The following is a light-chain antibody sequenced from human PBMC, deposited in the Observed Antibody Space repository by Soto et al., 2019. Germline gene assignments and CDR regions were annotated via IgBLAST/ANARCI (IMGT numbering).Light chain of an antibody. J-gene: IGKJ1*01. CDR1: QSVSSSF. Sequence: EIVLTQSPGTLFLSPGEGATLSCRASQSVSSSFLAWYQQKPGQAPRLLIYGASSRATGIPDRFSGSGSGTDLTLTISRLEPEDFALYYCQQYGSSLWPFGQGTKVEI. CDR3: QQYGSSLWP. V-gene: IGKV3-20*01. CDR2: GAS.